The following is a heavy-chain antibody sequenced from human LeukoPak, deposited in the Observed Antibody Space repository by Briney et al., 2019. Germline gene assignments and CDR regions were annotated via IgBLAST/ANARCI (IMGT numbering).Heavy chain of an antibody. CDR1: GGSFSGYY. V-gene: IGHV4-34*01. Sequence: SETLSLTCAVYGGSFSGYYWSWIRQPPGKGLEWIGEINHSGSTYYNPSLKSRVTISVDTSKNQFSLKLSSVTAADTAVYYCARGDYYDRFWFDPWGQGTLVTVSS. CDR2: INHSGST. CDR3: ARGDYYDRFWFDP. J-gene: IGHJ5*02. D-gene: IGHD3-22*01.